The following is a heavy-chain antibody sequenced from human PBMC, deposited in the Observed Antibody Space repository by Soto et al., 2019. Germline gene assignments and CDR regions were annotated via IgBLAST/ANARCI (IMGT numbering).Heavy chain of an antibody. D-gene: IGHD2-21*02. J-gene: IGHJ4*02. CDR3: ARGIVVVTAAYFDY. CDR1: GFTFSSYA. Sequence: PGGSLRLSCAASGFTFSSYAMHWVRQAPGKGLEWVAVISYDGSNKYYADSVKGRFTISRDNSKNTLYLQMNSLRAEDTAVYYCARGIVVVTAAYFDYWGQGTLVTVSS. CDR2: ISYDGSNK. V-gene: IGHV3-30-3*01.